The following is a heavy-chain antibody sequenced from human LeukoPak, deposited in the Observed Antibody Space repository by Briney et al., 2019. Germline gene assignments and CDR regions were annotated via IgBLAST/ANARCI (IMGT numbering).Heavy chain of an antibody. Sequence: GGSLRLSCAASGFTFSSYGMHWVRQAPGKGLEWVAFIRYDGSNKYYADSVKGRFTISRDNSKNTLYLQMNSLRAEDTAVYYCARGRECSYGTVDYWGQGTLVTVSS. CDR3: ARGRECSYGTVDY. CDR1: GFTFSSYG. V-gene: IGHV3-30*02. J-gene: IGHJ4*02. D-gene: IGHD5-18*01. CDR2: IRYDGSNK.